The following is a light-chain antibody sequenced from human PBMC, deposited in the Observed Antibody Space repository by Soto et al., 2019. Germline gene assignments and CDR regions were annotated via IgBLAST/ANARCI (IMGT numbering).Light chain of an antibody. Sequence: DIQINNYPSTFCDPVGDRVTNTRRASQSISNWLAWYQQKPGKAPKLLIYKASSLERGVPSRFSGSASGTEFTLTISSLQPEDFATYYCQQYNSVSLLTFGGGTKVDIK. CDR1: QSISNW. V-gene: IGKV1-5*03. CDR3: QQYNSVSLLT. CDR2: KAS. J-gene: IGKJ4*01.